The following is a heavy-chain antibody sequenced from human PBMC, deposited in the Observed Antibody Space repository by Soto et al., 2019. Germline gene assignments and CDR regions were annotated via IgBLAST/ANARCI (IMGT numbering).Heavy chain of an antibody. Sequence: EVQLVESGGNLVQPGGSLRLSCAASGFTFSDYWMHWVRQAPGKGLVWVSRIYTDGSRTNYADSVKGRFTISRDNAKNTVYLQMDSLRDEYTAVYYCARGSRGEYRKDYGGQGTLVTVSS. D-gene: IGHD3-10*01. CDR3: ARGSRGEYRKDY. V-gene: IGHV3-74*01. J-gene: IGHJ4*02. CDR1: GFTFSDYW. CDR2: IYTDGSRT.